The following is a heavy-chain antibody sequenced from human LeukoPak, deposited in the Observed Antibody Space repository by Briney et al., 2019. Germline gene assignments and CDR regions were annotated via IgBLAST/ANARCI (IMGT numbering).Heavy chain of an antibody. CDR2: IYPGDSDT. V-gene: IGHV5-51*01. D-gene: IGHD3-10*01. Sequence: GESLKISCKGSGYSFTSYWIGWVRQMPGKGLEWMGIIYPGDSDTRYSPSFQGQVTISADKSISTAYLQWSSLKASDTAMYYCARRGDWAGVGNAFDIWGQGTMVTVSS. J-gene: IGHJ3*02. CDR3: ARRGDWAGVGNAFDI. CDR1: GYSFTSYW.